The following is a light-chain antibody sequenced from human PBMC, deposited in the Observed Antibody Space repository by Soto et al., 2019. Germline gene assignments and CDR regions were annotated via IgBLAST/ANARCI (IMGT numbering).Light chain of an antibody. CDR1: QSVSID. CDR2: GAS. CDR3: QQYGGSVPWT. Sequence: EIVMTQSPATVPVSPGERVTLSCRASQSVSIDLAWYQQKPGQAPRLLIYGASTRATDIPATFTGSGSGTEFTLTITRLEPEDFAVYYCQQYGGSVPWTFGQGTKVDIK. J-gene: IGKJ1*01. V-gene: IGKV3-15*01.